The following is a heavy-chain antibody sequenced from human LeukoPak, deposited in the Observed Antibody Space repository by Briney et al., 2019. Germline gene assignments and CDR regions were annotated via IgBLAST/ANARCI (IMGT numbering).Heavy chain of an antibody. Sequence: GGSLTLSCAASGFTFSSYIMNWVRQAPGKGLEWVSSISSTSSYIYYADSVKGRFTISRDNAKNSLYLQMNSLRAEDTAVYYCAGPSSTVYWGRGTLVTVSS. J-gene: IGHJ4*02. D-gene: IGHD2-2*01. CDR2: ISSTSSYI. CDR3: AGPSSTVY. CDR1: GFTFSSYI. V-gene: IGHV3-21*01.